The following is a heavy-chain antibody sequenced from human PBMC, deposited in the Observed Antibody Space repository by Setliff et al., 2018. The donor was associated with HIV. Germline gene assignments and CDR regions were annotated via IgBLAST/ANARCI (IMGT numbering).Heavy chain of an antibody. D-gene: IGHD3-22*01. Sequence: ASVKVSCKASGYTFTSYGISWVRQAPGQGLEWMGWISAYNGNTNYAQKLQGRVTMTTDTSTSTAYMELSSLRFEDMAVYYCARERDSSGYQFDPWGQGTLVTVSS. CDR2: ISAYNGNT. J-gene: IGHJ5*02. V-gene: IGHV1-18*03. CDR1: GYTFTSYG. CDR3: ARERDSSGYQFDP.